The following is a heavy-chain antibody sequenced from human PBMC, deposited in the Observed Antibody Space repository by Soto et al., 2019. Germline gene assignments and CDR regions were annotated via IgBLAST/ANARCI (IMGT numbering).Heavy chain of an antibody. J-gene: IGHJ4*02. CDR2: ISGSCHAT. Sequence: EVRLLESGGGSVPPGASARLSCLTSGFMFDNYAMSWVRQSPARGLEWVAAISGSCHATYYTQSVRGRFTISRDKSKKTVFLQMNNLRAEDTAIYYCAKGRYFDSSGGCANYWGLGTLVTVSS. V-gene: IGHV3-23*01. CDR3: AKGRYFDSSGGCANY. CDR1: GFMFDNYA. D-gene: IGHD3-22*01.